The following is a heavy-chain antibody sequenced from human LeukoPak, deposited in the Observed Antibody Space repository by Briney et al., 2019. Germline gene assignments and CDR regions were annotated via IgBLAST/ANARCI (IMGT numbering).Heavy chain of an antibody. J-gene: IGHJ4*02. CDR3: ASLLAVAGTDFDY. CDR1: GFTFSSYW. D-gene: IGHD6-19*01. CDR2: IKQDGSEK. Sequence: GGSLRLSCAASGFTFSSYWMNWVRQAPGKGLEWVANIKQDGSEKYYVDSVKGRFTISRDNAKNSLYLQMNSLRAEDTAVYYCASLLAVAGTDFDYWGQGTLVTVSS. V-gene: IGHV3-7*01.